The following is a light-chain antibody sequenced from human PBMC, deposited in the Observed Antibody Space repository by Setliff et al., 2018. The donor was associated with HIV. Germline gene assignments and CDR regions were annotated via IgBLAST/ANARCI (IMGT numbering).Light chain of an antibody. CDR3: SSYAGSSFYV. V-gene: IGLV2-14*03. J-gene: IGLJ1*01. CDR2: DVR. Sequence: QSVLTQPASVSGSPGQSITISCTGTSSDVGGYNYVSWYQHFPGRTPKLIIYDVRNRPPGVSSRFSGSKSGNTASLTISGLRAEDEADYYCSSYAGSSFYVFGTGTKVTVL. CDR1: SSDVGGYNY.